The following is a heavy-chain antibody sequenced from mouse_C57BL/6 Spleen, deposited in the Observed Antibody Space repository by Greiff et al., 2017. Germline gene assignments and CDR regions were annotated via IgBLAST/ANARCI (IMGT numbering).Heavy chain of an antibody. D-gene: IGHD2-1*01. CDR1: GYTFTDYN. CDR2: INPNNGGT. Sequence: VQLQQSGPELVKPGASVKMSCKASGYTFTDYNMHWVKQSHGKSLEWIGYINPNNGGTSYNQKFKGKATLTVNKSSSTAYMELRSLTSEDSAVYYCARDGIYYGNSWVAYWGQGTLVTVSA. V-gene: IGHV1-22*01. J-gene: IGHJ3*01. CDR3: ARDGIYYGNSWVAY.